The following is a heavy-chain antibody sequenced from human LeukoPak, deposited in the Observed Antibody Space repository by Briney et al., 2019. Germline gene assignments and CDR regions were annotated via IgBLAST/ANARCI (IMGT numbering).Heavy chain of an antibody. CDR1: GFTFDDYA. J-gene: IGHJ4*02. D-gene: IGHD6-13*01. Sequence: GRSLRLSCAASGFTFDDYAMHWVRQTPGKGLEYVAGISWNSGSIVYVDSVKGRFTISRDNAKNSLYLQMNSLRAEDTAFYYCTKGAPQASRSWPFDYWGQGTLVTVSS. CDR2: ISWNSGSI. CDR3: TKGAPQASRSWPFDY. V-gene: IGHV3-9*01.